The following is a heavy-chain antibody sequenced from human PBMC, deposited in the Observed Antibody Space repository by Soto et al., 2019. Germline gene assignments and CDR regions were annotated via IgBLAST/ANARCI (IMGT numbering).Heavy chain of an antibody. CDR3: ARAFSGSYYRYFQN. V-gene: IGHV3-48*03. CDR1: GFTFSSFE. CDR2: ISNSGNTI. J-gene: IGHJ1*01. D-gene: IGHD1-26*01. Sequence: GGSLRLSCAASGFTFSSFEMNWVRQAPGKGPEWVSYISNSGNTIYYAGSVKGRFTISRDDAKNSLYLQMNSLRAEDTAVYYCARAFSGSYYRYFQNWGQGTLVTVSS.